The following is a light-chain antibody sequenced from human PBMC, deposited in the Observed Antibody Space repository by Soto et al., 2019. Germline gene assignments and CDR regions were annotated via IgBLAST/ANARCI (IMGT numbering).Light chain of an antibody. J-gene: IGLJ1*01. V-gene: IGLV2-11*01. CDR3: CSYGGSFPYV. CDR2: DVT. Sequence: QSALTQPPSVSGSPGQSVTISCTGTSSDVGGYDYVSWYQQRPGKAPKLLIYDVTKRPSGVPDRFSGSKSGNTASLTISGLQAEDEADFYCCSYGGSFPYVFGTGIKVTVL. CDR1: SSDVGGYDY.